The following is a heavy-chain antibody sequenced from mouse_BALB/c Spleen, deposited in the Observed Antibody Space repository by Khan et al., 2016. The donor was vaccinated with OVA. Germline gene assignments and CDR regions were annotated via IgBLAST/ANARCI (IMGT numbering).Heavy chain of an antibody. D-gene: IGHD4-1*01. V-gene: IGHV1-77*01. CDR1: GYTFTDYY. J-gene: IGHJ3*01. CDR3: ARSGTGSFLY. CDR2: IYPGIGNT. Sequence: QVQLQQSGAELARPGASVKLSYKASGYTFTDYYINWVRQRTGQGLAWIGDIYPGIGNTYYNEKFKGKATLTADKSSSTAYMPLSSLTSEDSAVYFCARSGTGSFLYWGQGTLVTVSA.